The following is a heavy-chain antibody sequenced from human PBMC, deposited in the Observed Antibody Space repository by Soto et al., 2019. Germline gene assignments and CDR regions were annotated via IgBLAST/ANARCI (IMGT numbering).Heavy chain of an antibody. CDR2: VNPNTGGT. CDR3: ARQLAYCAGECYTETIDY. J-gene: IGHJ4*02. Sequence: ASVKVSCKASGYSFTVYYIHWVRQAPGQGLEWMGWVNPNTGGTKYAQKFQGTVTMTRDTSITTAYLELSRLRSDDTAVYYCARQLAYCAGECYTETIDYWGQGTLVTVSS. D-gene: IGHD2-21*01. V-gene: IGHV1-2*02. CDR1: GYSFTVYY.